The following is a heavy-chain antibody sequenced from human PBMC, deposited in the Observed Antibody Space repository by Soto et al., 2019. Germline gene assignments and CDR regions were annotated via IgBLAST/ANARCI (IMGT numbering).Heavy chain of an antibody. D-gene: IGHD3-22*01. Sequence: DSVKVSCQASGYIFTGYYMHWVRQAPGQGLEWMGWINPNSGGTNYAQKFQGRVTMTRDTSISTAYMELSRLRSDDTAVYYCARESYYYDSSGYADAFDIWGQGTMVTVSS. V-gene: IGHV1-2*02. J-gene: IGHJ3*02. CDR2: INPNSGGT. CDR3: ARESYYYDSSGYADAFDI. CDR1: GYIFTGYY.